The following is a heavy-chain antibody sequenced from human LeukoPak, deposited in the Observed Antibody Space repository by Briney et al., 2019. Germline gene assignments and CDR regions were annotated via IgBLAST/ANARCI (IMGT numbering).Heavy chain of an antibody. D-gene: IGHD1-26*01. Sequence: PGRSLRLSCAASGFTFSSYAMHWVRQAPGKGLEWVAVISYDGSNKYYADSVKGRFTISRDNSKNTLYLQMNSLRAEDTAVYYCARDHIWGSYFSGGWGQGTLVTVSS. J-gene: IGHJ4*02. CDR2: ISYDGSNK. V-gene: IGHV3-30-3*01. CDR1: GFTFSSYA. CDR3: ARDHIWGSYFSGG.